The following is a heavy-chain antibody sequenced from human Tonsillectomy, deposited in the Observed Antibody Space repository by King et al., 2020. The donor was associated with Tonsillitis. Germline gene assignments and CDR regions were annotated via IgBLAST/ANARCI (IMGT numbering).Heavy chain of an antibody. D-gene: IGHD1-26*01. CDR3: AKDKDAGGTSPLDF. CDR2: ISWNSGSK. V-gene: IGHV3-9*01. J-gene: IGHJ4*02. Sequence: VQLVESGGGLVQPGKSLRLSCAASGFTFDNYAMHWVRQAPGKGLEWVSGISWNSGSKDYADAVKGRFTISRDNANNSLYLQLNSLRTEDSALYFCAKDKDAGGTSPLDFWGQGTPVTVSS. CDR1: GFTFDNYA.